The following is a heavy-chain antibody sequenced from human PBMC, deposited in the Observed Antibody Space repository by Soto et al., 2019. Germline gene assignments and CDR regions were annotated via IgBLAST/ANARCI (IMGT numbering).Heavy chain of an antibody. J-gene: IGHJ3*02. CDR2: IYHSGST. Sequence: QLQLQESGSGLVKPSQTLSLTCAVSGGSISSGGYSWSWIRQPPGKGLEWIGYIYHSGSTYYNPSLKSRVPISVDRSKTQFSLKLSSVPAADTAVYYCARAHGSGWGAFDIWGQGTMVTVSS. CDR1: GGSISSGGYS. CDR3: ARAHGSGWGAFDI. V-gene: IGHV4-30-2*01. D-gene: IGHD3-10*01.